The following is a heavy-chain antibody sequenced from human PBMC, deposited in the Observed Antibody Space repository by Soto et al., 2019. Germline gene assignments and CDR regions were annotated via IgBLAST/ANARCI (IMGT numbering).Heavy chain of an antibody. D-gene: IGHD6-13*01. J-gene: IGHJ6*02. V-gene: IGHV3-21*01. CDR1: GLIFTSYS. CDR3: ARDSGSSSDYYGMDV. CDR2: ISSSSSYI. Sequence: EVQLVDSGGGLVKPGGSLRLSCAASGLIFTSYSMNWVRQAPGKGLEWVSSISSSSSYIYYADSVKGRFTISRDNAKNSLYLQMSSLRAEDTAVYYCARDSGSSSDYYGMDVWGQGTTVTVSS.